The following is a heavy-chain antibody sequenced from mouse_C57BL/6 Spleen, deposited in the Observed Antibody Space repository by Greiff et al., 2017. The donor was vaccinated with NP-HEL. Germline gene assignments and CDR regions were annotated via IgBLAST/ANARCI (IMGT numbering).Heavy chain of an antibody. CDR2: IDPSDCET. V-gene: IGHV1-52*01. CDR1: GYTFTSYW. J-gene: IGHJ2*01. D-gene: IGHD1-2*01. CDR3: ARWGVYDGLEY. Sequence: QVQLQQPGAELVRPGSSVKLSCKASGYTFTSYWMHWVKQRPIQGLEWIGNIDPSDCETHYNQKFKDKATLTVDKSSSTAYMQLSSLTSEDSAVYYCARWGVYDGLEYWGQGTTLTVSS.